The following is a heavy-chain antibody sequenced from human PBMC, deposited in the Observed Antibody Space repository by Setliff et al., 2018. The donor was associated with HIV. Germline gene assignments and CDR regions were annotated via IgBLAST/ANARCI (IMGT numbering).Heavy chain of an antibody. CDR3: ARDLRWYDSSGSHDAFDM. CDR2: ITSTGSTI. D-gene: IGHD3-22*01. Sequence: GSLRLSCAASGFTFSDCSMNWVRQAPGKGLEWISYITSTGSTIFYADSVKGRFTISRDNDKNSVHLQMTSLRAEDTAVYYCARDLRWYDSSGSHDAFDMWGPGTMVTVSS. V-gene: IGHV3-48*01. CDR1: GFTFSDCS. J-gene: IGHJ3*02.